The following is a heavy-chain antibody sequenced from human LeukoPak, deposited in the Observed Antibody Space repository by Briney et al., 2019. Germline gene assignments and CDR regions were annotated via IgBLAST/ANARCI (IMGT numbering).Heavy chain of an antibody. CDR2: IYYNGST. J-gene: IGHJ6*03. V-gene: IGHV4-39*01. CDR1: GGSISSSSYY. CDR3: ARHKMVRGIGYYYYMDV. Sequence: SETLSLTCTVSGGSISSSSYYWGWIRQPPGKGLQWIGSIYYNGSTYYNPSLKSRVIISVDTSKNQFSLKLSSVTAADTAVYYCARHKMVRGIGYYYYMDVWGKGTTVTVSS. D-gene: IGHD3-10*01.